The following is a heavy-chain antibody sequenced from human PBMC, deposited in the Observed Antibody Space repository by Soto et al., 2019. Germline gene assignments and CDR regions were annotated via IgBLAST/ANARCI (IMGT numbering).Heavy chain of an antibody. CDR1: GYSFTIYW. CDR3: ARHDQVGRTTETNLDS. D-gene: IGHD1-26*01. V-gene: IGHV5-51*01. CDR2: IYPGDSDT. J-gene: IGHJ4*02. Sequence: GESLKISCKASGYSFTIYWIGWVRQMPGKGLEWMGIIYPGDSDTTYSPSFRGQVTISADNSINTAYLQWSSLKASDSAIYYCARHDQVGRTTETNLDSWGQGTLVTVSS.